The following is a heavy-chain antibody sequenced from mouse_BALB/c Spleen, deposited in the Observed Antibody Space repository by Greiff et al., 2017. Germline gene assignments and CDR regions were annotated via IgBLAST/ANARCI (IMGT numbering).Heavy chain of an antibody. Sequence: QVQLQQPGAELVRPGASVKLSCKASGYTFTSYWINWVKQRPGQGLEWIGNIYPSDSYTNYNQKFKDKATLTVDKSSSTAYMQLSSPTSEDSAVYYCTRYGYVAMDYWGQGTSVTVSS. V-gene: IGHV1-69*02. CDR1: GYTFTSYW. CDR3: TRYGYVAMDY. D-gene: IGHD2-2*01. CDR2: IYPSDSYT. J-gene: IGHJ4*01.